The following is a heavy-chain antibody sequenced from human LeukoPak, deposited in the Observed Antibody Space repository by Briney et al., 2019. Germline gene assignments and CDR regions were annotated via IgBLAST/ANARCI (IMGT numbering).Heavy chain of an antibody. D-gene: IGHD1-1*01. CDR1: GGSFSSYY. V-gene: IGHV4-59*12. CDR2: IYYSGSS. J-gene: IGHJ5*02. CDR3: ARGRKQLGTLKNWFDP. Sequence: SETLSLTCTVSGGSFSSYYWSWIRQPPGKGLEWIGYIYYSGSSNYNPSLKSRVTISVDTSKNQFSLKLSSVTAADTAVYYCARGRKQLGTLKNWFDPSGQGTLLTVSS.